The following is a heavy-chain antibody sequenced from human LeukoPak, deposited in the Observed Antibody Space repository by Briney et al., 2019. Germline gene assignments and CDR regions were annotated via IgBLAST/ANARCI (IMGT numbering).Heavy chain of an antibody. V-gene: IGHV4-34*01. CDR2: INHSGST. J-gene: IGHJ4*02. D-gene: IGHD6-6*01. CDR3: ARLGSSSSIDY. CDR1: GGSFSGYY. Sequence: SETLSLTCAVYGGSFSGYYWSWIRQPPGKGLEWIGEINHSGSTNYNPSLKSRVTISVDTSKNQFSLELSSVTAADTAVYYCARLGSSSSIDYWGQGTLVTVSS.